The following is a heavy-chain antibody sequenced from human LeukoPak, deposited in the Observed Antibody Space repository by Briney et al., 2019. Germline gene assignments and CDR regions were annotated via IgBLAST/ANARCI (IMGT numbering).Heavy chain of an antibody. J-gene: IGHJ5*02. Sequence: PSETLSLTCTVSGGSISSYYWSWIRQPPGKGLEWIGYIYYSGSTNYNPSLKSRVTISVDTSKNQFSLKLSSVTAADTAVYYCARDYAEGWFDPWGQGTLVTVSS. CDR3: ARDYAEGWFDP. D-gene: IGHD1-14*01. CDR1: GGSISSYY. V-gene: IGHV4-59*01. CDR2: IYYSGST.